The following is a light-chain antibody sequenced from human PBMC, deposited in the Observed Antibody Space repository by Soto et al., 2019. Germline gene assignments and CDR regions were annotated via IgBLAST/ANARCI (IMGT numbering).Light chain of an antibody. J-gene: IGLJ3*02. CDR3: PSYDTSLRDWV. V-gene: IGLV1-40*01. Sequence: QSVLTQPPSVSGAPGQRVTISCTGSSSNIGAGYDVHWYQQLPGKAPKLLIYVNANRPSGVPDRFSGSKSDTSASLAIVGLQADDEADDYCPSYDTSLRDWVFGGGTKLTVL. CDR1: SSNIGAGYD. CDR2: VNA.